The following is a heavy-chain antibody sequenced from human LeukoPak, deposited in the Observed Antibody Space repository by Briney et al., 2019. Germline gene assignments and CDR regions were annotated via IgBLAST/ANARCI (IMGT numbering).Heavy chain of an antibody. D-gene: IGHD1-26*01. Sequence: PSETLSLTCTVSGGSISSGGYYWSWIRQRPGKGLEWIGYISYSGSTYYNPSLKSRVTISVDTSKNQLSLKPSSVTAADTAVYYCARDSGSYYFDYWGQGTLVTVSS. CDR3: ARDSGSYYFDY. J-gene: IGHJ4*02. CDR1: GGSISSGGYY. CDR2: ISYSGST. V-gene: IGHV4-31*03.